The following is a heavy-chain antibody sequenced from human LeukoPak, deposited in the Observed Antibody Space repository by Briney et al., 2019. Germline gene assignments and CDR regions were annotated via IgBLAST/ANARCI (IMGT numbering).Heavy chain of an antibody. J-gene: IGHJ4*02. CDR3: ASQGGAPAAFDY. Sequence: PSETLSLTCAVSGYSISSGYYRGWIRQPPGKGLEWIGNIYHSGSTYYNLSLKSRVTISVDTSKNQFSLKLSSVTAAETAVYYCASQGGAPAAFDYWGQGTLVTVSS. D-gene: IGHD2-2*01. CDR1: GYSISSGYY. CDR2: IYHSGST. V-gene: IGHV4-38-2*01.